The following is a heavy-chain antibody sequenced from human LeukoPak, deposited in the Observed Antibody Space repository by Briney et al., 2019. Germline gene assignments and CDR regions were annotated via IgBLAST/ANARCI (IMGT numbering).Heavy chain of an antibody. J-gene: IGHJ4*02. CDR1: GYTFTGYH. D-gene: IGHD1-1*01. CDR3: ARRQGTTVNFDY. V-gene: IGHV1-2*02. Sequence: ASVKVSCKASGYTFTGYHMHWVRQAPGQGLEWMGWINPNTGDTNYAQKFQGRVTMTTDTSTSTAYMELRSLRSDDTAVYYCARRQGTTVNFDYWGQGTLVTVSS. CDR2: INPNTGDT.